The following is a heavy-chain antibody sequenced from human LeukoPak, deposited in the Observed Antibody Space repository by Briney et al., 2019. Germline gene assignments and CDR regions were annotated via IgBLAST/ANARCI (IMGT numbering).Heavy chain of an antibody. J-gene: IGHJ4*02. D-gene: IGHD2-2*01. CDR3: AREDIVVVPAITFGY. CDR2: INPNGGTT. CDR1: GYTFTSYY. V-gene: IGHV1-46*01. Sequence: ASVKVSCKASGYTFTSYYMHWVRQAPGQGLEWMGIINPNGGTTSYAQMFQGRVTMTRDTSTSTVYMELSSLRSEDTAVYYCAREDIVVVPAITFGYWGQGTLVTVSS.